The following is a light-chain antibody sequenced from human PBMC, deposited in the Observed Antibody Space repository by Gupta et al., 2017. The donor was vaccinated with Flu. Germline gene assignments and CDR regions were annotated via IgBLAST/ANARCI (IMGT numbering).Light chain of an antibody. CDR1: SSDIGAYNY. CDR2: EVS. CDR3: SSYTTSFTRL. Sequence: QSALTQTASVSGSPGQTITISCTGTSSDIGAYNYVSWYQQHPGKAPKLILYEVSNRPSGVSHRFSGSKSDNTASLTISALQAEDEADYYCSSYTTSFTRLFGGGTRLTVL. V-gene: IGLV2-14*03. J-gene: IGLJ3*02.